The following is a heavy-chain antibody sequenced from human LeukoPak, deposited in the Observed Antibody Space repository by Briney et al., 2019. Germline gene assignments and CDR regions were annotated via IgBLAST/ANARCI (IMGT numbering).Heavy chain of an antibody. Sequence: SETLSLTCTVSGGSISSGGYYWSWIRQPPGKGLEWIGYIYYSGSTNYNPSLKSRVTISVDTSKNQFSLKLSSVTAADTAVYYCARLRDGDYFDAFDIWGQGTMVTVSS. J-gene: IGHJ3*02. D-gene: IGHD4-17*01. V-gene: IGHV4-61*08. CDR2: IYYSGST. CDR1: GGSISSGGYY. CDR3: ARLRDGDYFDAFDI.